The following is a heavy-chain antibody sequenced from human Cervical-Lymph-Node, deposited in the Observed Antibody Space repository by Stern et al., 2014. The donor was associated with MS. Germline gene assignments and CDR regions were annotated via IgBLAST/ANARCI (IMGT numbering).Heavy chain of an antibody. CDR1: GFTFSVYG. Sequence: QVQLLESGGGVVQPGRSLRLSCAASGFTFSVYGMHWVRQATGQGLEWVAIISYDGSNKSYADSVKDRFTISRDNSKDTLYLQMNSLRSEDTAVYYCTKRESDFWSGGFDPWGQGTLVTVSS. CDR3: TKRESDFWSGGFDP. CDR2: ISYDGSNK. V-gene: IGHV3-30*18. J-gene: IGHJ5*02. D-gene: IGHD3-3*01.